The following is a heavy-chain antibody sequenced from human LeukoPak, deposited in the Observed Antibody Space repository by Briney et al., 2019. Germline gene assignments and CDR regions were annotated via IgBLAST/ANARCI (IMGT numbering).Heavy chain of an antibody. J-gene: IGHJ4*02. CDR2: INSDGSST. D-gene: IGHD2/OR15-2a*01. V-gene: IGHV3-74*01. Sequence: GGSLRLSCVGSGFTSIAYALTWARQAPGKGLVWVSRINSDGSSTTYADSVKGRFTISRDNAKNTLYLQMNSLRAEDTAMYYCARAIGLDFDFWGQGTLVTVSS. CDR1: GFTSIAYA. CDR3: ARAIGLDFDF.